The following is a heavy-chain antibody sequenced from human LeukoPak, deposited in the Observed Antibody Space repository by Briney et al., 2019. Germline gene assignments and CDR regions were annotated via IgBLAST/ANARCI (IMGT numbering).Heavy chain of an antibody. CDR1: GFTFSSYW. D-gene: IGHD2-2*02. V-gene: IGHV3-15*01. CDR3: TTADCSSTSCYNPNAFDI. Sequence: GGSLRLSCAASGFTFSSYWMSWVRQAPGKGLEWVGRIKSKTDGGTTDYAAPVKGRFTISRDDSKNTLYLQMNSLKTEDTAVYYCTTADCSSTSCYNPNAFDIWGQGTMVTVSS. CDR2: IKSKTDGGTT. J-gene: IGHJ3*02.